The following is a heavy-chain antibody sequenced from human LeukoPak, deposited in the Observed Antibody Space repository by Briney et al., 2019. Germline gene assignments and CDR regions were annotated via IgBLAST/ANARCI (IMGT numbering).Heavy chain of an antibody. J-gene: IGHJ5*02. CDR1: GFTFSSYW. CDR3: TTDLTPDCSSTSCPP. CDR2: IKQDGSEK. D-gene: IGHD2-2*01. V-gene: IGHV3-7*01. Sequence: GGSLRLSCAASGFTFSSYWMSWVRQAPGKGLEWVANIKQDGSEKYYVDSVKGRFTISRDNAKNSLYLQMNSLRAEDTAVYYCTTDLTPDCSSTSCPPWGQGTLDTVSS.